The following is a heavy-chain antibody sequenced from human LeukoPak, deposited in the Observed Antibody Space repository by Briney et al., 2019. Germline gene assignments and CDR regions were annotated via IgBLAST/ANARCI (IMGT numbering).Heavy chain of an antibody. CDR1: GGTFSSYG. Sequence: GASVKVSCKASGGTFSSYGISWVRQAPGQGLEWMGWISAYNGNTNYAQKLQGRVTMTTDTSTSTAYMELRSLRSDDTAVYYCARDSASVLRFLEWLSYYYYGMDVWGQGTTVTVSS. CDR3: ARDSASVLRFLEWLSYYYYGMDV. D-gene: IGHD3-3*01. CDR2: ISAYNGNT. J-gene: IGHJ6*02. V-gene: IGHV1-18*01.